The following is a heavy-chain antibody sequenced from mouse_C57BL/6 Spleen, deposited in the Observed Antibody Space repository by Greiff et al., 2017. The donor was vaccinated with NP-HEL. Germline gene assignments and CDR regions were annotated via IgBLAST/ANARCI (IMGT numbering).Heavy chain of an antibody. CDR1: GFTFSSYA. D-gene: IGHD2-3*01. CDR3: ARDPLYDGYLYFDV. J-gene: IGHJ1*03. Sequence: EVHLVESGGGLVKPGGSLKLSCAASGFTFSSYAMSWVRQTPEKRLEWVATISDGGSYTYYPDNVKGRFTISRDNAKNNLYLQMSHLKSEDTAMYYCARDPLYDGYLYFDVWGTGTTVTVSS. CDR2: ISDGGSYT. V-gene: IGHV5-4*01.